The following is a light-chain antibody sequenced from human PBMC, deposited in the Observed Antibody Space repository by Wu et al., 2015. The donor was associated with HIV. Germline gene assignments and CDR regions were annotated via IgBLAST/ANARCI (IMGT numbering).Light chain of an antibody. V-gene: IGKV3-15*01. J-gene: IGKJ1*01. Sequence: EIVMTQSPATLSVSPGERATLSCRASQSVSSSLAWYQQKPGQAPRLLIYGASTRATGIPARFSGSGSGTEFTLTISSLQSEDFAVYYCQQYGSSPQTFGQRDQGGNQT. CDR3: QQYGSSPQT. CDR1: QSVSSS. CDR2: GAS.